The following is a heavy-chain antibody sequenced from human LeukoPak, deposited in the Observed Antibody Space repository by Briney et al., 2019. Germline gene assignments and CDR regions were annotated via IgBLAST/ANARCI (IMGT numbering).Heavy chain of an antibody. CDR3: ARTQWLVRPFDY. CDR2: INPSGGST. CDR1: GGTFSSYA. J-gene: IGHJ4*02. V-gene: IGHV1-46*01. D-gene: IGHD6-19*01. Sequence: GASVKVSCKASGGTFSSYAISWVRQAPAQGLEWMGIINPSGGSTSYAQKFQGRVTMTRDMSTSTVYMELSSLRSEDTAVYYCARTQWLVRPFDYWGQGTLVTVS.